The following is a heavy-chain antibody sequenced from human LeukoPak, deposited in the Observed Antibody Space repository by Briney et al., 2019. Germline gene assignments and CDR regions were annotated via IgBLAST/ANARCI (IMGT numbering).Heavy chain of an antibody. Sequence: PGRSLRLSCVASGFTFSRNGMHWVRQAPGKGLEWVAVIWYDGSNKYYADSVKGRFTISRDNSKNTLYLQMNSLRAEDTAVYYCAKYDILTGYYFQHWGQGTLVTVSS. CDR2: IWYDGSNK. J-gene: IGHJ1*01. V-gene: IGHV3-33*06. D-gene: IGHD3-9*01. CDR3: AKYDILTGYYFQH. CDR1: GFTFSRNG.